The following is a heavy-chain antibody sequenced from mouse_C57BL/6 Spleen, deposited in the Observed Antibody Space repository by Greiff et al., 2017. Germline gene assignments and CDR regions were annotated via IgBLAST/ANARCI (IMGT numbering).Heavy chain of an antibody. CDR3: ARKAGDGYYDYFDY. Sequence: EVKLMESGPELVKPGASVKISCKASGYSFTDYNMNWVKQSNGKSLEWIGVINPNYGTTSYNQKFKGKATLTVDQSSSTAYMQLNSLTSEDSAVYYCARKAGDGYYDYFDYWGQGTTLTVSS. V-gene: IGHV1-39*01. J-gene: IGHJ2*01. CDR1: GYSFTDYN. D-gene: IGHD2-3*01. CDR2: INPNYGTT.